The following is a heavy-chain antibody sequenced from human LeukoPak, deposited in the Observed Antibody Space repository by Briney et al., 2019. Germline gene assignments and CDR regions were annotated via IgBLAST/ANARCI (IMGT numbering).Heavy chain of an antibody. V-gene: IGHV1-69*05. Sequence: ASVKVSCKASGGTFSSYAISWVRQAPGQGLEWMGGIIPIFGTANYAQKFQGRVTITTDESTSTAYMELSSLRSEDTAVYYCASNRHYYDSSGYYARDYYYCMDVWGKGTTVTVSS. CDR2: IIPIFGTA. J-gene: IGHJ6*03. D-gene: IGHD3-22*01. CDR1: GGTFSSYA. CDR3: ASNRHYYDSSGYYARDYYYCMDV.